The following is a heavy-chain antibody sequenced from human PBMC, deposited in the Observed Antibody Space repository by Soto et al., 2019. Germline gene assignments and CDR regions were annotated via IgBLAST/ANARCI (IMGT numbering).Heavy chain of an antibody. J-gene: IGHJ3*02. V-gene: IGHV4-59*01. CDR3: ARDHKEAFDI. Sequence: QVLLQESGPGLVKPSETLSLNCSVSGGSISTYFLHWIRQAPGKGLEWIGYMHFNESTNYNPSLKGRVTVSLDTSKSLFSLKLNSVTAADTAIYYCARDHKEAFDIWGQGTLVTVSS. CDR1: GGSISTYF. CDR2: MHFNEST.